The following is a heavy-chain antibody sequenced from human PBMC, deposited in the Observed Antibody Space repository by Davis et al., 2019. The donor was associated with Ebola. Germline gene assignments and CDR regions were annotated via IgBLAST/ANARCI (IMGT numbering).Heavy chain of an antibody. V-gene: IGHV4-4*02. J-gene: IGHJ6*02. CDR2: FYHSGST. Sequence: SETLSLTCAVSGGSISSCNWWSWVRQPAGRGLECSGEFYHSGSTNYNPSLKSRVTISVDKSKNQFSLKLSSVTAADTAVYYCARLRSGLDWTYYYYYYGMDVWGQGTTVTVSS. D-gene: IGHD3/OR15-3a*01. CDR1: GGSISSCNW. CDR3: ARLRSGLDWTYYYYYYGMDV.